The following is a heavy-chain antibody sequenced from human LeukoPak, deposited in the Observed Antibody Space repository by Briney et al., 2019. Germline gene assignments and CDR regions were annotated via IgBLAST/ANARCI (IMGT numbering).Heavy chain of an antibody. V-gene: IGHV1-2*04. J-gene: IGHJ4*02. CDR1: GYTFTGYY. CDR2: INPNSGGT. D-gene: IGHD6-19*01. CDR3: ARGAPWGRAIAVAGKYYFDY. Sequence: ASVTVSCKASGYTFTGYYMHWVRQAPGQGLEWMGWINPNSGGTNYAQKFQGWVTMIRDTSISTAYMELSRLRSDDTAVYYCARGAPWGRAIAVAGKYYFDYWGQGTLVTVSS.